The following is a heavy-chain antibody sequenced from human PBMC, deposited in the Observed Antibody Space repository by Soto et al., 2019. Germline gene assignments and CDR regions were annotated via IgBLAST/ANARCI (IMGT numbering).Heavy chain of an antibody. J-gene: IGHJ4*02. V-gene: IGHV4-30-2*01. CDR2: MYHSGST. D-gene: IGHD2-2*01. Sequence: SETLSLTCAVSGGSISSGGYSWSWIRQPPGKGLEWIGYMYHSGSTYYNPSLKSRVTISIDRSKNQFSLKLSSVTAADTAVYYCARVPDYGGQGILVPVPS. CDR3: ARVPDY. CDR1: GGSISSGGYS.